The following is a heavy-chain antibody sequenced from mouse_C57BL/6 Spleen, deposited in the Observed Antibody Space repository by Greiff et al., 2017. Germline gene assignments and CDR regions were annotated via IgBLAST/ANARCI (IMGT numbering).Heavy chain of an antibody. CDR3: ARRGWDGYYFDY. D-gene: IGHD4-1*01. CDR1: GFTFSSYG. J-gene: IGHJ2*01. Sequence: EVQRVESGGDLVKPGGSLKLSCAASGFTFSSYGMSWVRQTPDKRLEWVATISSGGSYTYYPDSVKGRFTISRDNAKNTLYLQMSSLKSEDTAMYYCARRGWDGYYFDYWGQGTTLTVSA. CDR2: ISSGGSYT. V-gene: IGHV5-6*01.